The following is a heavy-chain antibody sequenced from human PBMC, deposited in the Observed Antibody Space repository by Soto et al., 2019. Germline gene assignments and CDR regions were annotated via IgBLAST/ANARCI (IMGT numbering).Heavy chain of an antibody. V-gene: IGHV3-66*01. D-gene: IGHD6-13*01. CDR1: GFTVSSNY. Sequence: PEGSLRLSCAASGFTVSSNYMSWVRQAPGKGLEWVSVIYSGGSTYYADSVKGRFTISRDNSKNTLYLQMNSLRAEDTAVYYCARDPPYRSSLSWSHTAIYGMDVCGQGTTVTVSS. CDR3: ARDPPYRSSLSWSHTAIYGMDV. J-gene: IGHJ6*02. CDR2: IYSGGST.